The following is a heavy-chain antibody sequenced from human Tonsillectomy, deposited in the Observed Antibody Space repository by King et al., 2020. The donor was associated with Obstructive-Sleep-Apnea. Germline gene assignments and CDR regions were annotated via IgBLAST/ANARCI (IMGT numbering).Heavy chain of an antibody. CDR1: GFTFSSNG. D-gene: IGHD3-22*01. V-gene: IGHV3-30*03. Sequence: QLVQSGGGVVQPGRSLRLSCAASGFTFSSNGMHWVRQAPGKGLEWVAVISYDGSNKYYADSVKGRFTISRDNSKYTLYLQMNSLRVEDTAVYYCATTPXYXDSSGXGQGTLVTVSS. CDR3: ATTPXYXDSSG. CDR2: ISYDGSNK. J-gene: IGHJ4*02.